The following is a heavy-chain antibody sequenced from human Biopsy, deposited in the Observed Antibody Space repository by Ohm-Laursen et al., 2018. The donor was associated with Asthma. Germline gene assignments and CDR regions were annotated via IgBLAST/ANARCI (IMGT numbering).Heavy chain of an antibody. CDR2: ISYTGSA. J-gene: IGHJ4*02. CDR1: GGSMSSSSYY. Sequence: SDTLSLTCTVSGGSMSSSSYYWGWIRQPPGKGLEWMGSISYTGSAYHNPSLKSRVTISVDTSKNHFSPKLSSVTAADTAVYYCARERAGYYGSGSYLGYWGQGTLVTVSS. V-gene: IGHV4-39*02. D-gene: IGHD3-10*01. CDR3: ARERAGYYGSGSYLGY.